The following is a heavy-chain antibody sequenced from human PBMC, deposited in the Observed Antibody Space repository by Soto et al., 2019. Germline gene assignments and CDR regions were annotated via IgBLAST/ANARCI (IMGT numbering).Heavy chain of an antibody. CDR3: ARRHGGADAFDI. D-gene: IGHD3-16*01. V-gene: IGHV1-69*02. CDR1: GGTFSSYT. J-gene: IGHJ3*02. Sequence: SVKVSCKASGGTFSSYTISWVRQAPGQGLEWMGRIIPILGIANYAQKFQGRVTITADKSTSTAYMELSSLRSEDTAVYYCARRHGGADAFDIWGQGTMVTVSS. CDR2: IIPILGIA.